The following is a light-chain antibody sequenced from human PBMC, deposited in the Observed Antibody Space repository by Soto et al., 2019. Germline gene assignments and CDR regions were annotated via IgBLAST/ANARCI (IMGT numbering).Light chain of an antibody. CDR3: QQSYSTLTWT. CDR1: QSVSSW. CDR2: AAS. V-gene: IGKV1-39*01. Sequence: DIQMTQSPSTLSASVGDIVTFTFRASQSVSSWLAWYQQKPGKAPKLLIYAASSLQSGVPSRFSGSGSGTDFTLTISSLQPEDFATYYCQQSYSTLTWTFGQGTKVDIK. J-gene: IGKJ1*01.